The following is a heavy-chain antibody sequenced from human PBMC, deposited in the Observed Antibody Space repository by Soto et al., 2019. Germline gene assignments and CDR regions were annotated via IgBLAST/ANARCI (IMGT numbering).Heavy chain of an antibody. V-gene: IGHV1-24*01. D-gene: IGHD3-10*01. CDR1: GYTLTELS. CDR2: FDPEDGET. J-gene: IGHJ5*02. CDR3: ATVVGRPGFDP. Sequence: ASVKVSCKVSGYTLTELSMHWVRQARGKGLEWMGGFDPEDGETIYAQKFQGRVAMTEDASTDTAYMELSSLRSEDTAVYYCATVVGRPGFDPWGQGALVTVSS.